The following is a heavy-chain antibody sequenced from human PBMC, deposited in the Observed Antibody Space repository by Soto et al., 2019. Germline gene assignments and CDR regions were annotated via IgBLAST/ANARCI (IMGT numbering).Heavy chain of an antibody. V-gene: IGHV3-9*01. CDR1: GFTFDDYA. D-gene: IGHD6-13*01. J-gene: IGHJ4*02. CDR2: ISWNSGSI. Sequence: EVQLVESGGGLVQPGRSLRLSCAASGFTFDDYAMHWVRQAPGKGPEWVSGISWNSGSIGYADSVKGRFTISRDNTKNSLYLQMNSLRAEDTALYYCAKGRQSSSRYPLDYWGQGTLVTVSS. CDR3: AKGRQSSSRYPLDY.